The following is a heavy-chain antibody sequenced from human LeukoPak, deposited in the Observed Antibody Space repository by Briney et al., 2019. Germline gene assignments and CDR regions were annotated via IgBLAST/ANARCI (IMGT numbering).Heavy chain of an antibody. Sequence: GESLKISCKVSGYNLTNYWIGWVRQMPGKGLEWTGIIYPGDSDTRYSPSFQGQVTISADKSISTAYLQWSSLKASDTAMYYCATGSGYSYGHFDYWGQGTLATVSS. CDR3: ATGSGYSYGHFDY. J-gene: IGHJ4*02. V-gene: IGHV5-51*01. CDR2: IYPGDSDT. D-gene: IGHD5-18*01. CDR1: GYNLTNYW.